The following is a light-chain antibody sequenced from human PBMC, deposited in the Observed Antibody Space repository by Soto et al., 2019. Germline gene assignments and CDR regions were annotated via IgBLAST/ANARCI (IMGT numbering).Light chain of an antibody. CDR3: SSYTSSSPRV. J-gene: IGLJ2*01. CDR1: SSDIGGYNY. Sequence: QSALTQPASVSGSPGQSITISCTGTSSDIGGYNYVSWYQQHPGKAPKLMIYGVSDRPSGVSTRFSGSRSGNTASLTISGLQAEDEADYYCSSYTSSSPRVFGGGTKLTVL. CDR2: GVS. V-gene: IGLV2-14*01.